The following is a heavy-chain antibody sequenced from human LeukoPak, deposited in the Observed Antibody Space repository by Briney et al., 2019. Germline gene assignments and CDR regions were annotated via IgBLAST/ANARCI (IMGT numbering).Heavy chain of an antibody. CDR1: GYTFTSYG. CDR3: ARGATVDWFDP. Sequence: ASVTVSFTASGYTFTSYGISWVRQAPGQGLEWMGWISAYNGNTNYAQKLQGRVTMTTDTSTSTAYMELRSLRSDDTAVYYCARGATVDWFDPWGQGTLVTVSS. V-gene: IGHV1-18*01. D-gene: IGHD4-11*01. J-gene: IGHJ5*02. CDR2: ISAYNGNT.